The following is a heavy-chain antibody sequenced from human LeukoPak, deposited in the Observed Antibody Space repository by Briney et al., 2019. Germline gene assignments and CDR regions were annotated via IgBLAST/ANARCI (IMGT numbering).Heavy chain of an antibody. CDR2: INPSGGST. V-gene: IGHV1-46*01. CDR1: GYTFTSYY. CDR3: AREEWVDSSGYPIDY. Sequence: ASVTVSCKASGYTFTSYYMHWVRQAPGQGLEWMGIINPSGGSTSYAQKFQGGVTMTRDTSTSTVYMELSSLRSEDTAVYYCAREEWVDSSGYPIDYWGQGTLVTVSS. D-gene: IGHD3-22*01. J-gene: IGHJ4*02.